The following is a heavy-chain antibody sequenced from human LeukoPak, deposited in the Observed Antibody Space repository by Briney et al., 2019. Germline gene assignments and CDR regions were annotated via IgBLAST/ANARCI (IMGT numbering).Heavy chain of an antibody. CDR1: GYTLTNYN. D-gene: IGHD4-23*01. CDR3: AREFGHCYGDNCFYFFDT. CDR2: INTYKGDT. J-gene: IGHJ4*02. Sequence: AASVKVSCKASGYTLTNYNISWVRQAPGQGLEWMGWINTYKGDTLYAQKLQGRVTMTADTSTNTAYMELRSLRFDDTAVYYCAREFGHCYGDNCFYFFDTWGRGFRVTVSS. V-gene: IGHV1-18*01.